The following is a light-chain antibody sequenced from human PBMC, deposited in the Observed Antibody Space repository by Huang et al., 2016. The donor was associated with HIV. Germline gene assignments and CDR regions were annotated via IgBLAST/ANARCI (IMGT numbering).Light chain of an antibody. CDR3: QQRTYSFT. V-gene: IGKV3-11*01. J-gene: IGKJ3*01. CDR2: DAS. CDR1: QSVGSF. Sequence: EIVLTQSPATLSLSPGERATLSCRASQSVGSFLAWYQQKPGQAPRLLSYDASSRATGIPASFSGSGSGTDFTLTISSLEPEDFAVYYCQQRTYSFTFGPGTKVD.